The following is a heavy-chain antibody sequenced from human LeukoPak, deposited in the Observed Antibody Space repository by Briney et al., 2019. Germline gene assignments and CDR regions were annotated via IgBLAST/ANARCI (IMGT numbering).Heavy chain of an antibody. D-gene: IGHD1-14*01. J-gene: IGHJ6*04. CDR2: INHSGST. V-gene: IGHV4-34*01. CDR1: GGSFSGYY. CDR3: ARDKRKGMDV. Sequence: SETLSLTCAVYGGSFSGYYWSWIRQPPGKGLEWIGEINHSGSTNYNPSLKSRVTVSVDTSKNQFSLKLSSVTAADTAVYYCARDKRKGMDVWDKGTTVTVSS.